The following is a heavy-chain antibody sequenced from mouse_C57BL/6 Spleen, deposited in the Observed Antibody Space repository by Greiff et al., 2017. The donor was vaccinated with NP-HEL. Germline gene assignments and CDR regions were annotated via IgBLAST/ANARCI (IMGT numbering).Heavy chain of an antibody. CDR1: GYTFTSYW. Sequence: QVQLQQPGAELVMPGASVKLSCKASGYTFTSYWLHWVKQRPGQGLEWFGEIDPSDSYTNYNQKFKRKSTLTVDKSSSTSYMQFSSLTSEDSAVYYCARGGLDYDYGVPHWYFGGWGTGTTVTFA. D-gene: IGHD2-4*01. CDR2: IDPSDSYT. V-gene: IGHV1-69*01. CDR3: ARGGLDYDYGVPHWYFGG. J-gene: IGHJ1*03.